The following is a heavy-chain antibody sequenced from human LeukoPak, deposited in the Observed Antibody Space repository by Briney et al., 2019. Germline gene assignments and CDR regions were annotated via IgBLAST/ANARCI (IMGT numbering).Heavy chain of an antibody. D-gene: IGHD3-10*01. CDR2: INPNSGYT. J-gene: IGHJ3*02. Sequence: ASVKVSCKASGYTFTGYYMHWVRQAPGQGLEWMGCINPNSGYTNYAQKFQGWVTMTRDTSISTAYMELSRLRSDDTAVYYCARAQTPVDYYGSGSYYSNDAFDIWGQGTMVTASS. CDR1: GYTFTGYY. CDR3: ARAQTPVDYYGSGSYYSNDAFDI. V-gene: IGHV1-2*04.